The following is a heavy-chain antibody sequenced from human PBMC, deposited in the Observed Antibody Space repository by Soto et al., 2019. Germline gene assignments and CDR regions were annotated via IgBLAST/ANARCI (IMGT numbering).Heavy chain of an antibody. D-gene: IGHD1-7*01. CDR1: GGSISSYY. CDR3: ASFLGTTHFDY. J-gene: IGHJ4*02. CDR2: IYYSGST. V-gene: IGHV4-59*01. Sequence: SETLSLTCTVSGGSISSYYWSWIRQPPGKGLEWIGYIYYSGSTNYNPSLKSRVTISVDTSKNQFSLKLSSVTAADTAVYYCASFLGTTHFDYWGQGTLVTVSS.